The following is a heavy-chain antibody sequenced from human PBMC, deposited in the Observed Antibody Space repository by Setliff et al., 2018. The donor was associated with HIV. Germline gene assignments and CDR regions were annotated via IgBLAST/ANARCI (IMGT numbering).Heavy chain of an antibody. J-gene: IGHJ5*02. CDR2: IYTGGDT. CDR3: ARWYTTGRGWFDP. Sequence: SETLSLTCTVSGGSVSSYYWSWIRQAAGQGLEWIGLIYTGGDTYYNPPLKSRVTMSIDTSKNQFSLRLSSVTAADTAVYYCARWYTTGRGWFDPWGQGTLVTVSS. D-gene: IGHD6-25*01. V-gene: IGHV4-4*07. CDR1: GGSVSSYY.